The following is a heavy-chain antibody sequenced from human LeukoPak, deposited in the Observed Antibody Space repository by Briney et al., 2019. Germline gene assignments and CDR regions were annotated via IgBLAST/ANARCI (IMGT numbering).Heavy chain of an antibody. V-gene: IGHV3-48*01. J-gene: IGHJ4*02. CDR3: ARVYDFWSGYYLDY. CDR1: GFTFSSYG. D-gene: IGHD3-3*01. CDR2: ISSSSSTI. Sequence: PGGSLRLSCAASGFTFSSYGMNWVRQAPGKGLEWVSYISSSSSTIYYADSVKGRFTISRDNAKNSLYLQMNSLRAEDTAVYYCARVYDFWSGYYLDYWGQGTLVTVSS.